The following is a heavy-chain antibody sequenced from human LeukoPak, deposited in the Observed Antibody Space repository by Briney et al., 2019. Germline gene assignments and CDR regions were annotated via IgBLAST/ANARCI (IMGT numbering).Heavy chain of an antibody. J-gene: IGHJ4*02. D-gene: IGHD5-12*01. CDR1: GFTFSSYA. CDR2: ISGSGGST. Sequence: GGSLRLSCAASGFTFSSYAMSWVRQAPGKGLEWVSAISGSGGSTYYADSVKGRFTISRDNSKNTLYLQLNSLRAEDTAVYYCAKDSEGYSGYEKGSCGDWGQGTLVTVSS. CDR3: AKDSEGYSGYEKGSCGD. V-gene: IGHV3-23*01.